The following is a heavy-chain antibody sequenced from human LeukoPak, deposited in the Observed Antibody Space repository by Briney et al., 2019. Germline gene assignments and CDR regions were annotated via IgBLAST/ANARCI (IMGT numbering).Heavy chain of an antibody. J-gene: IGHJ6*02. CDR1: GGSFSGYY. V-gene: IGHV4-34*01. D-gene: IGHD4-11*01. Sequence: PSETLSLTCAVYGGSFSGYYWSWIRQPPGKGLEWIGEINHSGSTNYNPSLKSRVTISVDTSKNQFSLKLSSVTAADTAVYYCARSRSPTGPNYYYYYGMDVWGQGTTVTVSS. CDR2: INHSGST. CDR3: ARSRSPTGPNYYYYYGMDV.